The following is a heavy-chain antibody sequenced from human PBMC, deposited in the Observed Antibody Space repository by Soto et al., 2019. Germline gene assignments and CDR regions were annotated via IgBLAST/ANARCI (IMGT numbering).Heavy chain of an antibody. CDR1: GFTFSSYA. Sequence: GGSLILSCAASGFTFSSYAMIWVRHAPGKGLEWVAGIGGNGFSTYYTDSVKGRFTISRDNSKNTLYLQMVRLRAEDTAGYGCTKQLGDTSSGFYRWHDRWGQGNLV. J-gene: IGHJ5*02. V-gene: IGHV3-23*01. CDR2: IGGNGFST. CDR3: TKQLGDTSSGFYRWHDR. D-gene: IGHD3-9*01.